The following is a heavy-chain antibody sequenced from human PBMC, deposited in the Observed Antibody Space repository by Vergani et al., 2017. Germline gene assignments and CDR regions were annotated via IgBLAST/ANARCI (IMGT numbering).Heavy chain of an antibody. V-gene: IGHV3-23*01. CDR1: GGSISSSSYY. Sequence: LQLQESGPGLVKPSETLSLTCTVSGGSISSSSYYWGWIRQPPGKGLEWVSAISGSGGSTYYADSVKGRFTISRDNSKNTLYLQMNSLRAEDTAVYYCAKDAFDIWGQGTMVTVSS. J-gene: IGHJ3*02. CDR2: ISGSGGST. CDR3: AKDAFDI.